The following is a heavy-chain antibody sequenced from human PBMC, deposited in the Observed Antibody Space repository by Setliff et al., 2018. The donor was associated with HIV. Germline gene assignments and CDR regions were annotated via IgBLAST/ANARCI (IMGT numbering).Heavy chain of an antibody. V-gene: IGHV4-30-4*08. D-gene: IGHD3-22*01. Sequence: SETLSLTCTVSGASISSGDYYWTWIRQPPGKGLEWIGYICYSGSTYYNPSLKSRVTISVDTSKNQFSLKLNSVTAAGTAVYYCARDPYDTSGYSNYYFDLWGRGTLGTVSS. J-gene: IGHJ2*01. CDR1: GASISSGDYY. CDR3: ARDPYDTSGYSNYYFDL. CDR2: ICYSGST.